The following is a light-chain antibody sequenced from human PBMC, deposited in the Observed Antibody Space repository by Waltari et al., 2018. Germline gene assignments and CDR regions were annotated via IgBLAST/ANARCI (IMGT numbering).Light chain of an antibody. Sequence: DIVLTQSPDSLTSSVVQRASIKCKSSQSVLYSSNTKYYLSWYQKKSGQSPSLLLYWASTREAGFPDRFSGSGSGTDLTLTINGLQPEDAAVYFCHQYYLTPWTFGQGTKLEIK. CDR3: HQYYLTPWT. CDR1: QSVLYSSNTKYY. CDR2: WAS. J-gene: IGKJ1*01. V-gene: IGKV4-1*01.